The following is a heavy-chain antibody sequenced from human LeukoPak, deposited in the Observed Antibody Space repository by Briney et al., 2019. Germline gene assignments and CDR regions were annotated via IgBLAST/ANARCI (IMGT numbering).Heavy chain of an antibody. V-gene: IGHV3-74*01. D-gene: IGHD4-17*01. CDR2: INVDGRDI. Sequence: PGGSLRLSCAASGFTFSSYWMHWVRQAPGKGLMWVSRINVDGRDITYADSVKGRFTISRDNAKNSLYLQMNSMRAEDTALYYCASHDYGDYGTVYWGQGTLVTVSS. J-gene: IGHJ4*02. CDR3: ASHDYGDYGTVY. CDR1: GFTFSSYW.